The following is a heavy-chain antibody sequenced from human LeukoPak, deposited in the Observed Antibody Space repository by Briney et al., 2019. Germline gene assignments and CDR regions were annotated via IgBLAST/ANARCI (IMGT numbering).Heavy chain of an antibody. Sequence: GGSLRLSCAASGLTFDSYWIHWVRQAPGMGLAWVSGINTDGTTTVYADFVKGRFTISRDNAKNTLYLHLNSLRIEDTALYYCVVDFQYNYPWGQGTLVTVSS. CDR2: INTDGTTT. V-gene: IGHV3-74*01. D-gene: IGHD1-1*01. CDR3: VVDFQYNYP. J-gene: IGHJ5*02. CDR1: GLTFDSYW.